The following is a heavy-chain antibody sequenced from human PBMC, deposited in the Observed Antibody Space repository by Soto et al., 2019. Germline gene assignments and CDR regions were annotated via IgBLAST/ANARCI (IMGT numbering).Heavy chain of an antibody. Sequence: PSETLSLTCTVSGGSISSGGYYWSWIRQHPGKGLEWIGYIYYSGSTYYNPSLKSRVTISVDTSKNQFSLKLSSVTAADTAVYYCARDRSYRTAPYGMDVWGQGTTVTVSS. D-gene: IGHD3-16*02. V-gene: IGHV4-31*03. CDR3: ARDRSYRTAPYGMDV. CDR2: IYYSGST. CDR1: GGSISSGGYY. J-gene: IGHJ6*02.